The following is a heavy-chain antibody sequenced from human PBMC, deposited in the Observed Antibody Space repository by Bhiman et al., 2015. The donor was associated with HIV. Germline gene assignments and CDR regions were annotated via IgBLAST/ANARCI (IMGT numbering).Heavy chain of an antibody. CDR2: VTSSSTYI. CDR3: TRAPNHYYYMDV. Sequence: PGKGLEWVSSVTSSSTYISYADSVKGRFTISRDNAKNSLYLQMNSLRGDDTAVYFCTRAPNHYYYMDVWGKGTTVTVSS. V-gene: IGHV3-21*01. J-gene: IGHJ6*03.